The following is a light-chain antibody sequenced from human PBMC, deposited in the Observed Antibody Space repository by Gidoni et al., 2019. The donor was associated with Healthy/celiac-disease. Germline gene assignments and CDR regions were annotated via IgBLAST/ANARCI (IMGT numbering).Light chain of an antibody. J-gene: IGKJ1*01. CDR3: QQYNSYSGT. CDR2: DAS. Sequence: DIQMTQSPSTLSASVGDRVTITCRASQSISSWLAWYQQKPGKAPKSLIYDASSLESGVPSRFSGSGSGTEFTLTIRSLQPDDFATYYCQQYNSYSGTFGQGTKVEIK. CDR1: QSISSW. V-gene: IGKV1-5*01.